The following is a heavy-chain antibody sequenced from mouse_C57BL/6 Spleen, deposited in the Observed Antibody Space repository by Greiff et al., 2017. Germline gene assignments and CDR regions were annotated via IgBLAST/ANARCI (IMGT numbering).Heavy chain of an antibody. D-gene: IGHD2-9*01. CDR1: GFTFSDYG. V-gene: IGHV5-17*01. Sequence: EVMLVESGGGLVKPGGSLKLSCAASGFTFSDYGMHWVRQAPEKGLEWVAYISSGSSTIYYADTVKGRFTISRDNAKNTLFRQMTSLRSEDTAMYYCARPPSPITYYGYGWFAYWGQGTLVTVSA. CDR3: ARPPSPITYYGYGWFAY. J-gene: IGHJ3*01. CDR2: ISSGSSTI.